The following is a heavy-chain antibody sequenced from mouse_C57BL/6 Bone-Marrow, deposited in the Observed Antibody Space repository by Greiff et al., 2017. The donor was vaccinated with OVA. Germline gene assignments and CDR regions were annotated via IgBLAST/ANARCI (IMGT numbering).Heavy chain of an antibody. Sequence: EVHLVESGEGLVKPGGSLKLSCAASGFTFSSYAMSWVRQTPEKRLEWVAYISSGGDYIYYADTVKGRFTISRDNARNTLYLQMSSLKSEDTAMYYCTRDGIYDGYYGYFDVWGTGTTVTVSS. D-gene: IGHD2-3*01. J-gene: IGHJ1*03. V-gene: IGHV5-9-1*02. CDR2: ISSGGDYI. CDR1: GFTFSSYA. CDR3: TRDGIYDGYYGYFDV.